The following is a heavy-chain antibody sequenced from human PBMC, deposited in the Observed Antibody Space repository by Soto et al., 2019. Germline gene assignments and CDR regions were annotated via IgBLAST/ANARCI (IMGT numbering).Heavy chain of an antibody. D-gene: IGHD6-13*01. Sequence: GGSLRLSCAASGFTFSSYAMHWVRQAPGKGLEWVAVISYDGSNKYYADSVKGRFTISRDNSKNTLYLQMNSLRAEDTAVYYCARDRIAAAGKGDYYYGMDVWRQGTTVTVSS. CDR1: GFTFSSYA. CDR2: ISYDGSNK. V-gene: IGHV3-30-3*01. J-gene: IGHJ6*02. CDR3: ARDRIAAAGKGDYYYGMDV.